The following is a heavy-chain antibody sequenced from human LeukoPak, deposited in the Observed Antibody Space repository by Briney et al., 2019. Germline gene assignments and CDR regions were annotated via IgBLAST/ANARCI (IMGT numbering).Heavy chain of an antibody. CDR3: ARGHWGMDV. D-gene: IGHD1-1*01. V-gene: IGHV3-11*03. J-gene: IGHJ6*02. CDR1: GFTFSDFY. CDR2: ISTSSSTNT. Sequence: PGGSLRLSCAASGFTFSDFYMSWIRQAPGKGLEWVSYISTSSSTNTNYPDSVKGRFTISRDNAKNSVYLQMNSLRAEDTAVYYCARGHWGMDVWGQATTVTVS.